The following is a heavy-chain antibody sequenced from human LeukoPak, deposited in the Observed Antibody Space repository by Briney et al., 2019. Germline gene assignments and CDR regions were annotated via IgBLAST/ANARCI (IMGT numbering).Heavy chain of an antibody. CDR2: INPNSGGT. CDR3: ARIGGSGTSPWYYYYMDV. CDR1: GYTFTGYY. J-gene: IGHJ6*03. Sequence: ASVKVSCKASGYTFTGYYMHWVRQAPGQGLEWMGWINPNSGGTNYAQKFQGRVTMTRDTSISTAYMELSRLRSDDTAVYYCARIGGSGTSPWYYYYMDVWGKGTTVTISS. D-gene: IGHD2-2*01. V-gene: IGHV1-2*02.